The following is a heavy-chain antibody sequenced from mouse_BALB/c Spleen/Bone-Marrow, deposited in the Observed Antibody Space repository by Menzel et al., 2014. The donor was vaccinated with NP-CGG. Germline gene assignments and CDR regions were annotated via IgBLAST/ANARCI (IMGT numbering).Heavy chain of an antibody. CDR2: ISTYYGDA. D-gene: IGHD2-1*01. V-gene: IGHV1S137*01. CDR3: AREGGNFPWFAY. J-gene: IGHJ3*01. CDR1: GYTFTDYA. Sequence: VRPGVSVKISCKGSGYTFTDYAMHWVKQSHAKSLEWIGVISTYYGDASYNQKFKGKATMTVDKSSSTAYMELARLTSEDSAIYYCAREGGNFPWFAYWGQGTLVTVSA.